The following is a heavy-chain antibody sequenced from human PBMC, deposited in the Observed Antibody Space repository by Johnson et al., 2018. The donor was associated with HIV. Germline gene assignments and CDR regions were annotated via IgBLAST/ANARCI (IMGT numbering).Heavy chain of an antibody. D-gene: IGHD3-22*01. Sequence: QVQLVESGGDVVQPGGSLRLSCAASGFSFSSYGIHWVRQAPGKGLEWVAFTPYDGSNKYYADSVKGRFTISRDNSKKTLLLQMNNLRAEDTAVYFCAKETRDSRSAFDIWGQGTMVTVSS. CDR1: GFSFSSYG. CDR3: AKETRDSRSAFDI. V-gene: IGHV3-30*02. J-gene: IGHJ3*02. CDR2: TPYDGSNK.